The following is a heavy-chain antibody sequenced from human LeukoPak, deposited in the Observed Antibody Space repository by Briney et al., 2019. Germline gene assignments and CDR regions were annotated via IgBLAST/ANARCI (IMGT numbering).Heavy chain of an antibody. J-gene: IGHJ4*02. V-gene: IGHV3-11*03. CDR1: GFTFSDYY. D-gene: IGHD3-22*01. Sequence: GGSLRLSCVASGFTFSDYYMSWIRQAPGKGLEWVSYISSSRTYTNYADSVKGRFTISRDNAKNSLYLQMNSLRAEDTAVYYCARLTYDSSGYFDYWGQGTLVTVSS. CDR3: ARLTYDSSGYFDY. CDR2: ISSSRTYT.